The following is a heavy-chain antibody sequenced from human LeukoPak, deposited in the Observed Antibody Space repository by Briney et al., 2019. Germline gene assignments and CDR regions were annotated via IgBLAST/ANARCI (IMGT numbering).Heavy chain of an antibody. V-gene: IGHV1-18*01. CDR1: GYTFTSYG. Sequence: GASVKVSCKASGYTFTSYGINWVRQAPGQGLEWMGWISAYNGDTNYAQKLQGRVTMTTDTSTSTAYMELRSLRSEDTAVYYCARDNGGTAMAYYSYYYMDVWGKGTTVTISS. J-gene: IGHJ6*03. CDR2: ISAYNGDT. CDR3: ARDNGGTAMAYYSYYYMDV. D-gene: IGHD5-18*01.